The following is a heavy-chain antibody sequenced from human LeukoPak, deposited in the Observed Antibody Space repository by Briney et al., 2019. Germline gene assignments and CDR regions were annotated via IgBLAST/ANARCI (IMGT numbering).Heavy chain of an antibody. V-gene: IGHV1-46*03. J-gene: IGHJ4*02. D-gene: IGHD3-10*01. CDR1: GYTFTTYY. Sequence: GASVKVSCKAPGYTFTTYYIHWVRQAPGQGLEWMGIINPSGGSTSYAQNFQGRVTMTRDTSTSTVYMELSSLRSEDTAVYYCARWGVGYCFDNGGQGTLVIVSS. CDR3: ARWGVGYCFDN. CDR2: INPSGGST.